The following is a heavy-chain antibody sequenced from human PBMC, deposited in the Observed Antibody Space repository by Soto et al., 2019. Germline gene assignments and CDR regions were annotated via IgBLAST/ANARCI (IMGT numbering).Heavy chain of an antibody. J-gene: IGHJ4*02. CDR2: ISYSGTT. Sequence: RSLTFTVSGASISSAAYYWHWIRQRPGECLEWIGFISYSGTTYHSPSLKSLLLLSVDTSKNQFSLELSFVTDADTALYYCATGPSPFWSNYRFSYFDYWGQGALVTVSS. CDR3: ATGPSPFWSNYRFSYFDY. D-gene: IGHD3-3*01. V-gene: IGHV4-31*01. CDR1: GASISSAAYY.